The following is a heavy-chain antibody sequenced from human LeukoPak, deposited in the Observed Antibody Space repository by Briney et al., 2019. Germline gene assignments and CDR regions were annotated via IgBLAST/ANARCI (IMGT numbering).Heavy chain of an antibody. D-gene: IGHD6-25*01. CDR3: AKDLAATANLGWYFDY. Sequence: GGSLRLSCAASGFTFSGYGMHWVRQAPGKGLEWVAVISYDGSHKYYADSVKGRFTISRDNSKNTLFLQMNSLRAEDTAVYYCAKDLAATANLGWYFDYWGQGTLVTVSS. V-gene: IGHV3-30*18. CDR2: ISYDGSHK. CDR1: GFTFSGYG. J-gene: IGHJ4*02.